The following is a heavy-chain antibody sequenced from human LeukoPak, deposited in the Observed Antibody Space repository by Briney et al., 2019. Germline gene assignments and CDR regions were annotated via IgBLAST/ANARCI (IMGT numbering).Heavy chain of an antibody. J-gene: IGHJ4*02. D-gene: IGHD1-14*01. Sequence: GDSLKISCKASGYVFTSYWVGWVRQLPGKGLEWMGIIYPGDSDTRYSPSFQGQVTISADKSISTAYLQWSSLKASDTAMYYCASRSRISPMFDYWGQGTLVTVSS. CDR1: GYVFTSYW. V-gene: IGHV5-51*01. CDR2: IYPGDSDT. CDR3: ASRSRISPMFDY.